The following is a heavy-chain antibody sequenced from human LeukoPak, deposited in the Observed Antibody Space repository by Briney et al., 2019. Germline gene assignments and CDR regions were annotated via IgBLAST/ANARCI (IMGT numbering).Heavy chain of an antibody. CDR3: AKSWRQWLVQDYFDY. Sequence: GGSLRLSCAASGFTFSSYAMSWVRQAPGKGLEWVSAISARGGSTYYADSVKGRFTISRDNSKNTLYLQMNSLRAEDTAVYYCAKSWRQWLVQDYFDYWGQGTLVTVSS. J-gene: IGHJ4*02. D-gene: IGHD6-19*01. CDR1: GFTFSSYA. V-gene: IGHV3-23*01. CDR2: ISARGGST.